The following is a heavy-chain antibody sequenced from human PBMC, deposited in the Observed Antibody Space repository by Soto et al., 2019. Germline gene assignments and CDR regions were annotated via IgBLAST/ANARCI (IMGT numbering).Heavy chain of an antibody. Sequence: SETLSLTCAVYGGSFSGYYWSWIRQSPGKGLEWIGYIYFNGNTNYNPSLKRRVTMSIDTSKKQFSLNLSSVTAADTAVYYCASVTFGGIVLAHWGQGALVTVSS. CDR3: ASVTFGGIVLAH. CDR1: GGSFSGYY. D-gene: IGHD3-16*01. CDR2: IYFNGNT. V-gene: IGHV4-59*01. J-gene: IGHJ4*02.